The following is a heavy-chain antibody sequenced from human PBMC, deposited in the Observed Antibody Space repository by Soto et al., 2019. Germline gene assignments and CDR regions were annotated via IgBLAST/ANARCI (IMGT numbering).Heavy chain of an antibody. D-gene: IGHD5-18*01. CDR1: GYSFTSYW. CDR3: ARRLDLGYSYGYSAINYFDY. V-gene: IGHV5-51*01. J-gene: IGHJ4*02. Sequence: GESLKISCKGSGYSFTSYWIGWVRQMPGKGLEWMGIIYPGDSDTRYSPSFQGQVTISADKSISTAYLQWSSLKASDTAMYYCARRLDLGYSYGYSAINYFDYWGQGTLVTVSS. CDR2: IYPGDSDT.